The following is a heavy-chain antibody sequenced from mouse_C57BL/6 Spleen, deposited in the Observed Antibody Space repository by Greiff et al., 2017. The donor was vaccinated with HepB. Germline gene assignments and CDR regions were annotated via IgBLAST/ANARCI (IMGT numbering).Heavy chain of an antibody. J-gene: IGHJ2*01. CDR1: GYTFTSYT. D-gene: IGHD1-1*01. CDR2: INPSSGYT. V-gene: IGHV1-4*01. Sequence: AQLQQSGAELARPGASVKMSCKASGYTFTSYTMHWVKQRPGQGLEWIGYINPSSGYTKYNQKFKDKATLTADKSSSTAYMQLSSLTSEDSAVYYCARMITTVAFDYWGQGTTLTVSS. CDR3: ARMITTVAFDY.